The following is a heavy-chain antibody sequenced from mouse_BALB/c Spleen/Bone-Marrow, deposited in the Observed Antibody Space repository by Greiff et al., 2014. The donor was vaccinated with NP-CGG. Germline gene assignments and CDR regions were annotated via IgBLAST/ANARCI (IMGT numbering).Heavy chain of an antibody. Sequence: EVHLVESGGGLAQPGGSLRLSCTTSGFTFTDYFMTWVRQPPGKALEWLGFIRNKANGYTTEYNPSVKGRFTISRDTSQGILYLQMNTLRAEDSAIYFCARDYSGYFDFWGQGTTLTVSS. CDR2: IRNKANGYTT. J-gene: IGHJ2*01. V-gene: IGHV7-3*02. CDR3: ARDYSGYFDF. D-gene: IGHD5-1*01. CDR1: GFTFTDYF.